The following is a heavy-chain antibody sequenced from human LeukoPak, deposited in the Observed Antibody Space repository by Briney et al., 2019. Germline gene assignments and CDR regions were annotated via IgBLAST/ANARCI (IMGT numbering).Heavy chain of an antibody. CDR1: GFMFSYG. D-gene: IGHD1-26*01. V-gene: IGHV3-23*01. CDR2: ISSSGTTI. CDR3: AKGRWSTGRFDH. Sequence: GGSLRLSCVASGFMFSYGMIWVRQAPGKGLEWVSLISSSGTTIYQADSVGGRFTISRDNSKNTLYLQMNSLRVEDTAVYYCAKGRWSTGRFDHWGQGTLVTVSS. J-gene: IGHJ4*02.